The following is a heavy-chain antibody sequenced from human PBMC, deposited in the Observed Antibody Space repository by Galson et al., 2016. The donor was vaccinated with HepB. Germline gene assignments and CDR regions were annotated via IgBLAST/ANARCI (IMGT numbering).Heavy chain of an antibody. V-gene: IGHV3-33*08. Sequence: SLRLSCAASGFTFGRYAMHWVRQAPGKGLEWVAVIWYDGSNKYYADSVKGRFTISRDNSKNTLYLQMNSLRAEDTAVYYCARGVGYWTSTSCEGHMDVWGKGTTVTVSS. CDR3: ARGVGYWTSTSCEGHMDV. D-gene: IGHD2-2*01. CDR1: GFTFGRYA. CDR2: IWYDGSNK. J-gene: IGHJ6*03.